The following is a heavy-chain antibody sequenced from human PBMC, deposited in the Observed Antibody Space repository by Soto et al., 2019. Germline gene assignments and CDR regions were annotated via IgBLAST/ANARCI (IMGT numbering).Heavy chain of an antibody. CDR1: GGSFSSYG. CDR3: ARELKEPGSYYYYGLDV. V-gene: IGHV1-69*13. D-gene: IGHD3-10*01. CDR2: IIPIIGTT. Sequence: SVKVSCKASGGSFSSYGITWVRQAPGQGLEWMGGIIPIIGTTKYAQKFQGRVTITADESTTTAYMELSSLISEDTAVYYCARELKEPGSYYYYGLDVWGQGTTVTVSS. J-gene: IGHJ6*02.